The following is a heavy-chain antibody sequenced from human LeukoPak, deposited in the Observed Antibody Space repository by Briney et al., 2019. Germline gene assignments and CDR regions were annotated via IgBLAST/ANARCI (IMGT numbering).Heavy chain of an antibody. J-gene: IGHJ4*02. V-gene: IGHV1-2*02. CDR3: ARVEAYCGSDCYSDY. Sequence: ASVKVSCKASGYTFTGYYMYLVRQAPGQGLEWMGWINPNGGGTNYAQKFQGRVTLTRDTSISTAYMELSRLRYDDTAVYYCARVEAYCGSDCYSDYWGQGTLVTVSS. D-gene: IGHD2-21*02. CDR2: INPNGGGT. CDR1: GYTFTGYY.